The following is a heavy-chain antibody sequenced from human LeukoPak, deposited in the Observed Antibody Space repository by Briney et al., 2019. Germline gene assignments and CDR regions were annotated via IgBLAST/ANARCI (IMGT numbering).Heavy chain of an antibody. CDR1: GYTFTSYD. V-gene: IGHV1-8*02. D-gene: IGHD3-3*01. CDR3: AREYYDFWSGYYNGRYYFDY. Sequence: ASVKVSCKASGYTFTSYDINWVRQATGQGLEWMGWMNPNSGNTGYAQKFQGRVTMTRNTSISTAYMELSSLRSEDTAVYYCAREYYDFWSGYYNGRYYFDYWGQGTLVTVSS. CDR2: MNPNSGNT. J-gene: IGHJ4*02.